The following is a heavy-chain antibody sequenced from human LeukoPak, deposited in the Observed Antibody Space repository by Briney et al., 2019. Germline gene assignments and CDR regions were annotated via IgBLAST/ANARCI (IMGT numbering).Heavy chain of an antibody. V-gene: IGHV4-39*07. Sequence: SETLSLTCTVSGGSISSSSYYWGWIRQPPGKGLEWIGSIYYSGSTYYNPSLKSRVTISVDTSKNQFSLKLSSVTAADTAVYYCARGKPGVGVLMVYAIPTTRIYFDYWGQGTLVTVSS. J-gene: IGHJ4*02. CDR2: IYYSGST. CDR1: GGSISSSSYY. CDR3: ARGKPGVGVLMVYAIPTTRIYFDY. D-gene: IGHD2-8*01.